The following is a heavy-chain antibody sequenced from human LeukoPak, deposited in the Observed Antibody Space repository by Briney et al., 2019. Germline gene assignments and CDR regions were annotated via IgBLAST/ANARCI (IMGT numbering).Heavy chain of an antibody. V-gene: IGHV3-48*01. CDR1: GFIFTSYS. Sequence: RGSLRLSCAASGFIFTSYSMNWVRQAPGKGLEWISYISSSSSTIYYADSVRGRFTISRDNAKNSLYLQMNSLRAEDTAVYYCAREDYYRDAFDIWGQGTMVTVSS. CDR3: AREDYYRDAFDI. J-gene: IGHJ3*02. D-gene: IGHD3-10*01. CDR2: ISSSSSTI.